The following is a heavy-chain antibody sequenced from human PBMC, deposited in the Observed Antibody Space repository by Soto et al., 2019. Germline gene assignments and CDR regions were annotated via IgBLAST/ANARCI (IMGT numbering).Heavy chain of an antibody. CDR2: IYPGDSDT. Sequence: GESLKISCKGSGYSFTSYWIGWVRQMPGKGLEWMGIIYPGDSDTRYSPSFQGPVTISADKSISTAYLTWSSLKASDTAMYYCARHAPGGYYDSSGYYYGPDYWGQGTLVTVSS. D-gene: IGHD3-22*01. CDR1: GYSFTSYW. J-gene: IGHJ4*02. CDR3: ARHAPGGYYDSSGYYYGPDY. V-gene: IGHV5-51*01.